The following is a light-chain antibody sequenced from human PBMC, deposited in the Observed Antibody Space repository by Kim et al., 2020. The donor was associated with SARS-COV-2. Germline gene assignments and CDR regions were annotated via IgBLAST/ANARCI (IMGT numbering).Light chain of an antibody. Sequence: LSLGERATLACRASQSVGSSYLAWYQQKPGQAPRLLIYGASSRAAGIPDRFSGSGSGTDFTLTISRLEPEDFALYYCQQYGSSPRTFGQGTKLEI. CDR2: GAS. V-gene: IGKV3-20*01. CDR1: QSVGSSY. J-gene: IGKJ1*01. CDR3: QQYGSSPRT.